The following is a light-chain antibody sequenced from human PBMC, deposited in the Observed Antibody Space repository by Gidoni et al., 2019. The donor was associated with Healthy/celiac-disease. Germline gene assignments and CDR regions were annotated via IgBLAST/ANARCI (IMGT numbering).Light chain of an antibody. Sequence: EIVRTQSSATLSAAPGERATLSCRASQSVSSNLAWYQQKPGQAPRLLIYGASTRATGIPARFSGSGSGTDFTLTISSLQSEDFAVYYCQQDNNCPPTFGQGTKLEIK. V-gene: IGKV3-15*01. CDR3: QQDNNCPPT. CDR2: GAS. J-gene: IGKJ2*01. CDR1: QSVSSN.